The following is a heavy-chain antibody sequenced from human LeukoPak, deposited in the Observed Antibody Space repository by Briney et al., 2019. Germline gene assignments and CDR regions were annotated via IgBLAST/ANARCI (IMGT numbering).Heavy chain of an antibody. CDR1: GYTFTGYY. CDR3: ARGGYCSGGCCAGYYYYYYYMDV. J-gene: IGHJ6*03. V-gene: IGHV1-2*02. D-gene: IGHD2-15*01. Sequence: GASVKVSCKASGYTFTGYYMHWVRQAPGQGLEWMGWINPNSGGTNYAQKFQGRVTMTRDTSISTAYMELSRLRSDDTAVYYCARGGYCSGGCCAGYYYYYYYMDVWGKGTTVTVSS. CDR2: INPNSGGT.